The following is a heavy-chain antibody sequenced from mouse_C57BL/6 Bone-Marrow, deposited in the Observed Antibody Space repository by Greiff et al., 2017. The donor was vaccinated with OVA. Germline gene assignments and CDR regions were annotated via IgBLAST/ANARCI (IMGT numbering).Heavy chain of an antibody. CDR2: IHPNSGST. D-gene: IGHD2-1*01. Sequence: VQLQQPGAELVKPGASVKLSCKASGYTLTSYWMHWVKQRPGQGLEWIGMIHPNSGSTNYNEKFKSKATLTVDKSSSTAYMQLSSLTSEDSAVYYCARWDYGNYGTWYFDVWGTGTTVTVSS. V-gene: IGHV1-64*01. J-gene: IGHJ1*03. CDR1: GYTLTSYW. CDR3: ARWDYGNYGTWYFDV.